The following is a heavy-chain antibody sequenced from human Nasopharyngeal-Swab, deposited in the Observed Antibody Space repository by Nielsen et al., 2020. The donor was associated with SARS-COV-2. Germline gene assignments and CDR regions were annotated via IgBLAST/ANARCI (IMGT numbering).Heavy chain of an antibody. Sequence: WIRQPPGKGLEWVAVISYDGSNKYYADSVKGRFTISRDNSKNTLYLQMNSLRAEDTAVYYCARDKDYVDTVATILRPIYYYYGMDVWGQGTTVTVSS. J-gene: IGHJ6*02. D-gene: IGHD5-12*01. V-gene: IGHV3-30-3*01. CDR2: ISYDGSNK. CDR3: ARDKDYVDTVATILRPIYYYYGMDV.